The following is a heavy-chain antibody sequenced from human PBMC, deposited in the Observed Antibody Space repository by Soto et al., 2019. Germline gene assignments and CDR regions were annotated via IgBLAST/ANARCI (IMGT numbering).Heavy chain of an antibody. CDR1: GYTFTGYY. CDR2: INPNSGGT. Sequence: GASVKVSCKASGYTFTGYYMHWVRQAPGQGLEWMGWINPNSGGTNYAQKFQGRVTMTRDTSISTAYMELSRLRSDDTAVYYCARSGYSISWYRALTDYYYVMDVCGQGTTVTVSS. D-gene: IGHD6-13*01. CDR3: ARSGYSISWYRALTDYYYVMDV. V-gene: IGHV1-2*02. J-gene: IGHJ6*02.